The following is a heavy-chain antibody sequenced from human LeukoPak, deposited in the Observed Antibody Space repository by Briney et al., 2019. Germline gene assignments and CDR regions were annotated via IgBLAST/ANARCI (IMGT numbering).Heavy chain of an antibody. CDR3: AKGSNWDPRVMIGY. Sequence: GGSLRLSCAASGFTFSSYAMSWVRQAPGKGLEWVSAISGSGGSTYYADSVKGRFTISRDNSKNTLYLQMNSLRAGDTAVYYCAKGSNWDPRVMIGYWGQGTLVTVSS. CDR2: ISGSGGST. V-gene: IGHV3-23*01. J-gene: IGHJ4*02. CDR1: GFTFSSYA. D-gene: IGHD1-1*01.